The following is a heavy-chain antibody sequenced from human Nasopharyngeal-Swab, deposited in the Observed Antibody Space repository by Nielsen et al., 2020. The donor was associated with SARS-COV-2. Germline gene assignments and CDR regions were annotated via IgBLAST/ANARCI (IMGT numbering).Heavy chain of an antibody. CDR2: ISSSSSTI. V-gene: IGHV3-48*04. D-gene: IGHD3-10*01. J-gene: IGHJ4*02. Sequence: GESLKISCAASGFTFSSYSMNWVRQAPGKGLEWVSYISSSSSTIFYADSVKGRFTISRDNARNSLFLQMNSLRAEDTAMYYCAREAPDYYNSGSYFDYWGRGTLVTVSS. CDR1: GFTFSSYS. CDR3: AREAPDYYNSGSYFDY.